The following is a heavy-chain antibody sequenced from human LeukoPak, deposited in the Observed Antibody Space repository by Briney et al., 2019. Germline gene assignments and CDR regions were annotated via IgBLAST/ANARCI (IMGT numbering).Heavy chain of an antibody. CDR2: IRYDGSNK. V-gene: IGHV3-30*02. D-gene: IGHD6-19*01. J-gene: IGHJ4*02. Sequence: PGGSLRLSCAASGFTFSSYGMHWVRQAPGKGLEWVAFIRYDGSNKYYADSVKGRFPISRDNSKNTLYLQMNSLRAEDTAVYYCAKDRSSGWYFDYWGQGTLVTVSS. CDR1: GFTFSSYG. CDR3: AKDRSSGWYFDY.